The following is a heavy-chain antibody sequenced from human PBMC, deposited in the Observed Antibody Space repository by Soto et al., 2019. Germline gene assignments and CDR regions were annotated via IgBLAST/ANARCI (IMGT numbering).Heavy chain of an antibody. Sequence: SQTLSLTCAISGDSVSTNSATWDWIRQSPSRGLEWLGRTYYRSKWYNDYAVSVKGRITINPDTSNNQISLQLNSVTPNDKDVDYCEKLIGNSWLVSGGQGPVATFSS. J-gene: IGHJ5*01. D-gene: IGHD2-8*01. V-gene: IGHV6-1*01. CDR2: TYYRSKWYN. CDR1: GDSVSTNSAT. CDR3: EKLIGNSWLVS.